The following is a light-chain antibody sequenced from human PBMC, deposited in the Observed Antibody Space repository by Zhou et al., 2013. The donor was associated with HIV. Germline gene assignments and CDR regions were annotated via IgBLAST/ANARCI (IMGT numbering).Light chain of an antibody. V-gene: IGKV1-9*01. CDR3: QQLNSYPIT. Sequence: DIQLTQSPSFLSASVGDRVTITCRASQAISSHLTWYQQRPGKAPKLLIYAASTLQSGVPLRFSGSGSGTEFTLTISSLQPEDFATYYCQQLNSYPITFGQGTRLE. CDR2: AAS. CDR1: QAISSH. J-gene: IGKJ5*01.